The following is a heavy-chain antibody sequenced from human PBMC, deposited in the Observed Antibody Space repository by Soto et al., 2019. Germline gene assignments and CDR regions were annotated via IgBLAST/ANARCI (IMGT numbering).Heavy chain of an antibody. J-gene: IGHJ4*02. V-gene: IGHV3-73*01. CDR3: TRIVRGSSY. CDR2: IRSKANSYAT. CDR1: GFTFSGSA. D-gene: IGHD3-10*01. Sequence: TGGSLRLSCAASGFTFSGSAMHWVRQASGKGLEWVGRIRSKANSYATAYAASVKGRFTISRDDSKNTAYLQMNSLKTEDTAVYYCTRIVRGSSYWGQGTLVTVSS.